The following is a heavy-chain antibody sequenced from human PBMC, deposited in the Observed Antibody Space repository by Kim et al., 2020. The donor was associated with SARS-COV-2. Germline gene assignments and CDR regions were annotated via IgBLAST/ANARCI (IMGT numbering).Heavy chain of an antibody. Sequence: SLRLSCAASGFTFDDYAMHWVRQAPGKGLEWVSGISWNSGSIGYADSVKGRFTISRDNAKNFLYLQMNSLRAEDTALYYCAKDMRSSWSVYITPYYS. CDR1: GFTFDDYA. CDR3: AKDMRSSWSVYITPYYS. CDR2: ISWNSGSI. J-gene: IGHJ6*01. V-gene: IGHV3-9*01. D-gene: IGHD3-3*01.